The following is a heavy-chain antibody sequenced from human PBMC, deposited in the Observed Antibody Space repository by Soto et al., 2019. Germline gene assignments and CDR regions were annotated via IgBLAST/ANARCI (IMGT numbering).Heavy chain of an antibody. CDR2: ISDSGGNT. J-gene: IGHJ5*02. D-gene: IGHD3-10*01. CDR1: GFTFSSYS. CDR3: SKWSGFGDA. Sequence: LSLSCAASGFTFSSYSMTWVRQAPGKGLEWVSGISDSGGNTWYADSVKGRFTISRDNSKNTLFLQMNSLRAEDTAVYFCSKWSGFGDAWGQGPLVTVYS. V-gene: IGHV3-23*01.